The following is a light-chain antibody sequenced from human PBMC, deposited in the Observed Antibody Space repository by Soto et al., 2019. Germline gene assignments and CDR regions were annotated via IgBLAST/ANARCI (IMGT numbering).Light chain of an antibody. Sequence: AIRMTQSPSSFSASTGDRVTITCRASQGIGSYLAWYQQKPGKAPKLLIYAASTLQSGVPSRFSGSGSGTDFTLTISCLQSEDFATYYCQQYYSYPRTFGQGTKVDIK. CDR2: AAS. CDR3: QQYYSYPRT. J-gene: IGKJ1*01. CDR1: QGIGSY. V-gene: IGKV1-8*01.